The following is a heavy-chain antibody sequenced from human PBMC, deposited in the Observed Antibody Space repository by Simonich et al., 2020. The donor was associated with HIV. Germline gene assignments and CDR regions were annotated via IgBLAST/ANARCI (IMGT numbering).Heavy chain of an antibody. D-gene: IGHD4-17*01. CDR1: GGSFSGYY. V-gene: IGHV4-34*01. CDR3: ARRHPTTVTTPYFDY. CDR2: INHSGST. Sequence: QVQLQQWGAGVLKPSETLSLTCAVYGGSFSGYYWSWIRQPPGKGLEWIGEINHSGSTNYNPSLKSRVTISVDTSKNQFSLKLSSVTAADTAVYYCARRHPTTVTTPYFDYWGQGTLVTVSS. J-gene: IGHJ4*02.